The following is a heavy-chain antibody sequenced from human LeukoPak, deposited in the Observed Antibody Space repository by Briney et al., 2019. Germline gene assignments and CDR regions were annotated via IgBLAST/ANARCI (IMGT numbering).Heavy chain of an antibody. CDR1: GFTFSSYG. V-gene: IGHV3-23*01. CDR2: ISGSGDST. Sequence: GGSLRFSCAASGFTFSSYGMGWVRQDPGKGLEWVSAISGSGDSTYYADSVKGRFTISRDNSESTLYLQMNSLRAEDTAVYYCAKERYCTASSCYPAEYFQHWGQGTLVTVSS. J-gene: IGHJ1*01. D-gene: IGHD2-15*01. CDR3: AKERYCTASSCYPAEYFQH.